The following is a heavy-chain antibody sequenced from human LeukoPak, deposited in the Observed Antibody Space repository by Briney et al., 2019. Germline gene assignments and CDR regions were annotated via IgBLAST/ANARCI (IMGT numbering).Heavy chain of an antibody. CDR2: IFPGDSDT. J-gene: IGHJ4*02. CDR1: GYSFAAYW. Sequence: GESLKISFKASGYSFAAYWIGWVRQMPGKGLEWMGIIFPGDSDTRYSPSFQGQVTISADKSISTAYLQWSSLKASDAAMYYCARLWATGNHFDYWGQGTLVTVSS. V-gene: IGHV5-51*01. CDR3: ARLWATGNHFDY. D-gene: IGHD6-13*01.